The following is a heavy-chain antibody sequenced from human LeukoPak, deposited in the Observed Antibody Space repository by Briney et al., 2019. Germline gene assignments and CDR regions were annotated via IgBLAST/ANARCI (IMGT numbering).Heavy chain of an antibody. V-gene: IGHV1-2*02. D-gene: IGHD3-10*01. CDR1: VYNFPHYL. CDR2: LNPNTGDS. CDR3: PIGPDSDPDL. Sequence: GSVTVSCLASVYNFPHYLTHWVRPAPGQGLEWMGSLNPNTGDSLLAQKFQGRVTMTRDTSITVGHMALSSLTFDDTGGYLLPIGPDSDPDLWGQGTLVTVAS. J-gene: IGHJ4*02.